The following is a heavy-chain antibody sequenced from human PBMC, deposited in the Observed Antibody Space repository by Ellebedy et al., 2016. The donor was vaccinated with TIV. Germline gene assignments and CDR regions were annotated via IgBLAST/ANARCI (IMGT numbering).Heavy chain of an antibody. CDR2: ISYDGSNT. J-gene: IGHJ4*02. CDR3: ARDMKSMDFDC. CDR1: GFTFSSYG. V-gene: IGHV3-30*03. D-gene: IGHD2-2*03. Sequence: GESLKISCAASGFTFSSYGMHWVRQAPGRGLEWVAIISYDGSNTYYRDSVKGRFTISRDNSKNTLYLQMNSLRAEDTAVYYCARDMKSMDFDCWGQGTLVTVSS.